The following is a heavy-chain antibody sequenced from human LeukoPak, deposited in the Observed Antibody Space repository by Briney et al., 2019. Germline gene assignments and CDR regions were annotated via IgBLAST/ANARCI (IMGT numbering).Heavy chain of an antibody. J-gene: IGHJ6*02. Sequence: GGSLRLSCEGSAFIFSGHWMNWVRQTPGKGLEWVASINHNGNVNYYVDSVKGRFTISRDNAKNSLHLRMSNLRAEDTAVYFCARGGGLDVWGQGATVTVSS. CDR3: ARGGGLDV. D-gene: IGHD3-16*01. CDR1: AFIFSGHW. V-gene: IGHV3-7*03. CDR2: INHNGNVN.